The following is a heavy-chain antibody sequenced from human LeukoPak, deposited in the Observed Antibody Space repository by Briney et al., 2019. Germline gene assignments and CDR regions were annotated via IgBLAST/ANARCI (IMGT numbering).Heavy chain of an antibody. J-gene: IGHJ4*02. CDR3: ASRSTVTTPFDY. V-gene: IGHV4-31*03. Sequence: SETLSLTCTVSGGSISSGGYYWSWIRQHPGKGLEWIGYIYYSGSTYYNPSLKSRVTISVDTSKNQFSLKLSSVTAADTAVYYCASRSTVTTPFDYWGQGTLVTVSS. CDR2: IYYSGST. CDR1: GGSISSGGYY. D-gene: IGHD4-17*01.